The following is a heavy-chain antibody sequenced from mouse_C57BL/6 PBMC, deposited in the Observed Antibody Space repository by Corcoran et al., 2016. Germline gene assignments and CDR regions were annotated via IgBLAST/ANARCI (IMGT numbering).Heavy chain of an antibody. D-gene: IGHD1-1*01. Sequence: DVQLQESGPGLVKPSQSLSLTCSVTGYSITSGYYWNWIRQFPGNKLEWMGYISYDGSNNYNPSLKNRSSITRDTSKNQFFLKLNSVTTEDTATYYCARRITTVVDWYFDVWGTGTTVTVSS. CDR3: ARRITTVVDWYFDV. CDR2: ISYDGSN. CDR1: GYSITSGYY. J-gene: IGHJ1*03. V-gene: IGHV3-6*01.